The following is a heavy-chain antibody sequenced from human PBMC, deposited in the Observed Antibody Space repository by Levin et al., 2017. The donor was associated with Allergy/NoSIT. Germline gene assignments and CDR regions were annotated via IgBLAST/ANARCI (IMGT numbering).Heavy chain of an antibody. CDR2: IKTDGSAK. V-gene: IGHV3-7*01. Sequence: AGGSLRLSCAASGFTFSTYWMSWVRQAPGKGLEWVANIKTDGSAKFYVDSVKGRFTISRDNAKSSLYLQMNSLRAEDTAVYYCSRAEDYWGQGTLVTVSS. CDR1: GFTFSTYW. J-gene: IGHJ4*02. CDR3: SRAEDY.